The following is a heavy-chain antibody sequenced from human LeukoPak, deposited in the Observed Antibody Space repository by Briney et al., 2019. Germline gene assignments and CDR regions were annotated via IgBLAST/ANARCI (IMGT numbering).Heavy chain of an antibody. V-gene: IGHV3-11*01. Sequence: GGSLRLSCAASGFTFSSYAMSWIRQAPGKGLEWVSYISSSGSTIYYADSVKGRFTISRDNAKNSLYLQMNSLRAEDTAVYYCARDILPYSSSNFDYWGQGTLVTVSS. CDR3: ARDILPYSSSNFDY. J-gene: IGHJ4*02. CDR2: ISSSGSTI. D-gene: IGHD6-6*01. CDR1: GFTFSSYA.